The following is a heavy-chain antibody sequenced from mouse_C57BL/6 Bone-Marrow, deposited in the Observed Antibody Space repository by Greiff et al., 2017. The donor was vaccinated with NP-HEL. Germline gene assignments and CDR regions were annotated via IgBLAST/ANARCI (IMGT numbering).Heavy chain of an antibody. CDR3: ARAYYSNSTWFAY. V-gene: IGHV14-3*01. D-gene: IGHD2-5*01. J-gene: IGHJ3*01. CDR2: IDPANGNT. CDR1: GFNIKNTY. Sequence: EVQLQQSVAELVRPGASVKLSCTASGFNIKNTYMHWVKQRPEQGLEWIGRIDPANGNTKYAPKFQGQATITADTSSNTAYLQLSSLTSEDTAIYYCARAYYSNSTWFAYWGQGTLVTVSA.